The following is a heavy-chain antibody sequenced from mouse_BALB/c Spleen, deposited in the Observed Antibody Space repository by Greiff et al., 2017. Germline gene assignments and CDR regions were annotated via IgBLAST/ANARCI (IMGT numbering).Heavy chain of an antibody. D-gene: IGHD2-4*01. Sequence: EVKLMESGGGLVKPGGSLKLSCAASGFTFSDYYMYWVRQTPEKRLEWVATISDGGSYTYYPDSVKGRFTISRDNAKNNLYLQMSSLKSEDTAMYYCARDLSYDYDRAPRFAYWGQGTLVTVSA. CDR2: ISDGGSYT. V-gene: IGHV5-4*02. J-gene: IGHJ3*01. CDR3: ARDLSYDYDRAPRFAY. CDR1: GFTFSDYY.